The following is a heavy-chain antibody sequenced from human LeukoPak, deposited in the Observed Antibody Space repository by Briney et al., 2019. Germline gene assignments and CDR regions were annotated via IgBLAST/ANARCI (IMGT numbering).Heavy chain of an antibody. D-gene: IGHD3-10*01. CDR1: GYSFTSNW. J-gene: IGHJ4*02. Sequence: GESLKISCRTSGYSFTSNWIGWVRQMPGKGLEWMGIILPDNSHTTYSPSLQGRVTISADKSISTAYLQWNSLKASDSAIYYCARQSRRTSGSTDLEYWGQGTLVTVSS. V-gene: IGHV5-51*01. CDR2: ILPDNSHT. CDR3: ARQSRRTSGSTDLEY.